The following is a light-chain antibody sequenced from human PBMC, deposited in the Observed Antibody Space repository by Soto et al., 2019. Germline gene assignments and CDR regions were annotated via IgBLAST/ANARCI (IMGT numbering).Light chain of an antibody. V-gene: IGLV2-14*03. CDR2: DVS. Sequence: QSALTQPASVSGSPGQSITISCTGTSSDVGTYNYVSWYQQHPGKAPKVMIYDVSNRPSGVSNRFSGSNSGNTASLTISGLQAEDEADYYCCSYTGSSTSVIFGGGTKLTVL. J-gene: IGLJ2*01. CDR1: SSDVGTYNY. CDR3: CSYTGSSTSVI.